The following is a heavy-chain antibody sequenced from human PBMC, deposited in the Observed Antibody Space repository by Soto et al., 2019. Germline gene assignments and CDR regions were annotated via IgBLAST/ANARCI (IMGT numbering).Heavy chain of an antibody. Sequence: PSESLSLSCAVCSGSFSGYFWSWIRKPPGKGLEWIGEINHSGSTNYNPSLKSRVTISVDTSKNQFSLKLSSVTAADTAVYYCARKGLAAAGTRVYYYYYMDVWGKGTTVTVSS. CDR3: ARKGLAAAGTRVYYYYYMDV. J-gene: IGHJ6*03. CDR1: SGSFSGYF. CDR2: INHSGST. D-gene: IGHD6-13*01. V-gene: IGHV4-34*01.